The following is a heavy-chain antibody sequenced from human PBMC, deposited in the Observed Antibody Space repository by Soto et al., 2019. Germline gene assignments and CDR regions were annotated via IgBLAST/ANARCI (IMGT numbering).Heavy chain of an antibody. D-gene: IGHD3-16*02. J-gene: IGHJ4*02. CDR1: GYIFKNYA. Sequence: QVQLVQSGAEVKETGSSVKVSCKSSGYIFKNYAVTWLRQAPGQGLEWMGGIIPVFGTLDYSQKFRGRVTITAYEATSTLYMELRSMTYEDTAIYYFERHVYDYVRESYRHWGQGTLV. CDR3: ERHVYDYVRESYRH. V-gene: IGHV1-69*01. CDR2: IIPVFGTL.